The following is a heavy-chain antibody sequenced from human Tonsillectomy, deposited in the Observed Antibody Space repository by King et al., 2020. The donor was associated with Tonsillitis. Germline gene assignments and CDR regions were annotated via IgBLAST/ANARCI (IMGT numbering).Heavy chain of an antibody. J-gene: IGHJ4*02. D-gene: IGHD2-15*01. V-gene: IGHV3-23*04. Sequence: VQLVESGGGLAQPGGSLRLSCAASGFTFSSSFMTLVRQAPGEGGDWVSIIGLSNTNTFYPASVKCRLTLSRDNSKNTVYLQMNSLRVGDTAIYYCARGEGYCSGGTCYRYFDQWGQGTLVTVSS. CDR1: GFTFSSSF. CDR2: IGLSNTNT. CDR3: ARGEGYCSGGTCYRYFDQ.